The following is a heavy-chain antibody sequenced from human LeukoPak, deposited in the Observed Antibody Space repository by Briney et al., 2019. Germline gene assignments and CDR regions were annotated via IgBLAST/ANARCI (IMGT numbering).Heavy chain of an antibody. D-gene: IGHD5-24*01. CDR1: GYTFTSYG. J-gene: IGHJ4*02. CDR3: ARVLGVATIKNSGHFDY. CDR2: ISAYNGNT. Sequence: ASVKVSCKASGYTFTSYGISWVRQAPGQGLEWMGWISAYNGNTNHAQKLQGRVTMTTDTSTSTAYMELRSLRSDDTAVYYCARVLGVATIKNSGHFDYWGQGTLVTVSS. V-gene: IGHV1-18*01.